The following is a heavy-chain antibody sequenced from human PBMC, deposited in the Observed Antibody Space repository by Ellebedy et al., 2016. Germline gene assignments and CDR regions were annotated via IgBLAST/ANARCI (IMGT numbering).Heavy chain of an antibody. CDR3: ARDLTFVPGAPFDY. Sequence: GESLKISCVASGFTFSSYNMNWVRQAPGKGLEWVSYIRTASGTIYYADSVKGRFTISRDDATNSVYLQMNSLRDEDTAVYYCARDLTFVPGAPFDYWGQGTLVTVSS. D-gene: IGHD2-2*01. CDR1: GFTFSSYN. J-gene: IGHJ4*02. CDR2: IRTASGTI. V-gene: IGHV3-48*02.